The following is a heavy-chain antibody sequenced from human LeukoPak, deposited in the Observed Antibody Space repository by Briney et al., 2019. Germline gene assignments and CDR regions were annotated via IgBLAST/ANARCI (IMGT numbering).Heavy chain of an antibody. D-gene: IGHD4-17*01. Sequence: SETLSLTCAVYGGSFSGYYWSWIRQPPGKGLEWIGEINHSGSTNYNPSLKSRVTISVDTSKNQFSLKLSSLTAADTAVYYCAGRLRSLDYWGQGALVTVSS. CDR2: INHSGST. V-gene: IGHV4-34*01. CDR1: GGSFSGYY. J-gene: IGHJ4*02. CDR3: AGRLRSLDY.